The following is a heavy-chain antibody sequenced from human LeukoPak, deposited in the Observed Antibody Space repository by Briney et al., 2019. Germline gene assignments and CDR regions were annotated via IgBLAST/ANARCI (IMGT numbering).Heavy chain of an antibody. CDR2: VYYSGST. CDR3: ARGGDGNVDWYFDL. V-gene: IGHV4-59*01. Sequence: SETLSLTCTVSGGSMSTFYWSWIRQTPGKGLEWIGYVYYSGSTKYNPSLGSRVTMSIDTPKHQFSLKLSSVTTVDTAFYYCARGGDGNVDWYFDLWGRGTLVTVSS. CDR1: GGSMSTFY. J-gene: IGHJ2*01.